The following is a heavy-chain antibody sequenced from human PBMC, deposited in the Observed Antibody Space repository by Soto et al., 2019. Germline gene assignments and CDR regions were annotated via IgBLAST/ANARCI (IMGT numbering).Heavy chain of an antibody. CDR1: GFTFSSYA. CDR3: ARGYGYYFDY. Sequence: EVQLVESGGGLVQPGGSLRLSCAASGFTFSSYAMNWVRQAPGKGLEYVSVISSNGGSTDYANSVKGRFTISRDNSKNTLSLQIGSLRAEDMAVYYCARGYGYYFDYWGQGTLVTVSS. V-gene: IGHV3-64*01. CDR2: ISSNGGST. D-gene: IGHD5-18*01. J-gene: IGHJ4*02.